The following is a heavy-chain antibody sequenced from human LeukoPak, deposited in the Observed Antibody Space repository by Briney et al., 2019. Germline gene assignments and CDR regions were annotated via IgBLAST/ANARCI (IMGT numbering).Heavy chain of an antibody. CDR3: ARAMGIAEDFDY. Sequence: GGSLRLSCAASGFTFSSYWMHWVRQAPGKGLVWVSRINSDGSSTSYADSVKGRFTISRDNAKNTLYLQMNSLRAEDTAVYYCARAMGIAEDFDYWGQGTLLTVSS. J-gene: IGHJ4*02. CDR1: GFTFSSYW. CDR2: INSDGSST. D-gene: IGHD6-13*01. V-gene: IGHV3-74*01.